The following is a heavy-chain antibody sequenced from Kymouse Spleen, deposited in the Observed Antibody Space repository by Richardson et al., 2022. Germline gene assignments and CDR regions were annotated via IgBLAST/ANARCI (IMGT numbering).Heavy chain of an antibody. CDR2: INHSGST. CDR1: GGSFSGYY. V-gene: IGHV4-34*01. D-gene: IGHD2-21*02. Sequence: QVQLQQWGAGLLKPSETLSLTCAVYGGSFSGYYWSWIRQPPGKGLEWIGEINHSGSTNYNPSLKSRVTISVDTSKNQFSLKLSSVTAADTAVYYCARGEHIVVVTAIPDAFDIWGQGTMVTVSS. CDR3: ARGEHIVVVTAIPDAFDI. J-gene: IGHJ3*02.